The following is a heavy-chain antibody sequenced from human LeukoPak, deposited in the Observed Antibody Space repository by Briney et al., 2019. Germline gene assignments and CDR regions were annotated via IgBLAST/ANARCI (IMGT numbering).Heavy chain of an antibody. D-gene: IGHD3-16*01. CDR1: GYSFTSYW. Sequence: GESLKISCKCSGYSFTSYWIGWVRQLPGKGLEWMGIIYPGDSDTRYSPSFQGQVTISADKSMSTAYLQWSSLKASDIAMYFCARRGGAYPFDYWGQGTLVTVSS. V-gene: IGHV5-51*01. J-gene: IGHJ4*02. CDR3: ARRGGAYPFDY. CDR2: IYPGDSDT.